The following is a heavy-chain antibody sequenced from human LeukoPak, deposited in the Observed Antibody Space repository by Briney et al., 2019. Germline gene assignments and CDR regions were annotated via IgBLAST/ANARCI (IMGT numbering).Heavy chain of an antibody. Sequence: GESLKISCKGSGYSFSNYWIGWVRPMPGKGLEWMGIIYPGDSDTRYSPSFQGQVTISADKSMSTAYLQWSSLKASDTAMYYCARPTASLQTLQYWGQGTLVTVSS. CDR1: GYSFSNYW. D-gene: IGHD4-23*01. CDR3: ARPTASLQTLQY. CDR2: IYPGDSDT. J-gene: IGHJ4*02. V-gene: IGHV5-51*01.